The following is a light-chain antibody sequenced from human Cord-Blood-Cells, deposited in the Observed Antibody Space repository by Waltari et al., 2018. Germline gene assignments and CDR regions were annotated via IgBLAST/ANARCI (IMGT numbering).Light chain of an antibody. CDR1: QSVSSN. J-gene: IGKJ3*01. V-gene: IGKV3-15*01. Sequence: EIVMPQSLATLSVSPGERATLSCRASQSVSSNLAWYQQKPGQATRLLIYGASTRATGIPARFSGSGSGTEFTLTISSLQSEDFAVYYCQQYNNWPPFTFGPGTKVDIK. CDR3: QQYNNWPPFT. CDR2: GAS.